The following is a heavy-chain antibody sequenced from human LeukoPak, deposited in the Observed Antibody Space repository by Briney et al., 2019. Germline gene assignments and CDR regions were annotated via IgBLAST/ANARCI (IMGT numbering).Heavy chain of an antibody. CDR2: ISYDGSNT. Sequence: GGSLRLSCAASGFTFSSYAMHWVRQAPGKGLEWVAVISYDGSNTYYADSVKGRFTISRDNSKNTLYLQMNSLRAEDTAVYYCPRPATNDGGSYYCDYWGQGTLVTGSS. CDR1: GFTFSSYA. CDR3: PRPATNDGGSYYCDY. J-gene: IGHJ4*02. D-gene: IGHD2-15*01. V-gene: IGHV3-30-3*01.